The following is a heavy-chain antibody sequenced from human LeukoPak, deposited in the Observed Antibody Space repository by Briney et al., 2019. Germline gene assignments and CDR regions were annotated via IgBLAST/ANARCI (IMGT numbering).Heavy chain of an antibody. Sequence: GGSLRLSGSASGFTFSDYDMNWVRQAPGKGLEWVSSISGLSSYTYYGESVKGRFSISRDNAKNSLYLQMNSLGAEDTATYYCGRAFPPLRTSSAGDLWGQGILVTVSS. CDR1: GFTFSDYD. CDR2: ISGLSSYT. J-gene: IGHJ4*02. V-gene: IGHV3-21*01. D-gene: IGHD3-16*01. CDR3: GRAFPPLRTSSAGDL.